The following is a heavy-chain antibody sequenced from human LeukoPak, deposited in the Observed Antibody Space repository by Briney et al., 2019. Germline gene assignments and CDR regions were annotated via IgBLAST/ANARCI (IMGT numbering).Heavy chain of an antibody. CDR2: FSGTSGLT. J-gene: IGHJ4*02. V-gene: IGHV3-23*01. CDR1: GFDFSSYG. D-gene: IGHD3-9*01. CDR3: AKGDSYYDLLTCFDF. Sequence: GGSLRLSCVASGFDFSSYGLSWVRQSPGKGLDWFSIFSGTSGLTYYADSLKGRFTISRDNSKNALYLQMNSLRDEDTAVYYCAKGDSYYDLLTCFDFWGPGTLVTVSS.